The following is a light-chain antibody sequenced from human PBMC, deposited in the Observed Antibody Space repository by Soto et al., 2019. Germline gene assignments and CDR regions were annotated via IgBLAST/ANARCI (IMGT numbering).Light chain of an antibody. CDR2: GAS. CDR3: QQYGSSPPWT. CDR1: QTVSNNF. V-gene: IGKV3-20*01. Sequence: EIVLTQSPGTLSLSPGERATLSCRASQTVSNNFLAWYQQRPGQAPRLLISGASTRATGIPDRFSGSGSGTDFTLTISRLEPQDFAVYYCQQYGSSPPWTFDQGTKVEIK. J-gene: IGKJ1*01.